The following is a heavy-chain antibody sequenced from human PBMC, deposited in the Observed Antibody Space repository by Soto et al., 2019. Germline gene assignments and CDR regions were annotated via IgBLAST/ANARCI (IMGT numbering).Heavy chain of an antibody. Sequence: QSQTLSLTCTVSGGSISSYYWSWIRQPPGKGLEWIGYIYYSGSTNYNPSLKSRVTISVDTSKNQFSLKLGSVTAADTAVYYCARVVGVVPAAPQTYYYYYYMDVWGKGTTVTVSS. D-gene: IGHD2-2*01. CDR3: ARVVGVVPAAPQTYYYYYYMDV. CDR2: IYYSGST. V-gene: IGHV4-59*01. J-gene: IGHJ6*03. CDR1: GGSISSYY.